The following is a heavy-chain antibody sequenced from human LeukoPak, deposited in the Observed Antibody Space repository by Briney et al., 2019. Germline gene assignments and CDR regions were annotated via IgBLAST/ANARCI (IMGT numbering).Heavy chain of an antibody. Sequence: SETLSLTCSVSGGSIRSHYWSWIRQSPGKGPEWIGYSDKSGSTNYNPSLKSRVTISVDTSTNQFSLRLSSVTAADTAVYYCAADRNNRSWYYYWGQGILVTVSS. CDR1: GGSIRSHY. J-gene: IGHJ4*02. CDR3: AADRNNRSWYYY. D-gene: IGHD2/OR15-2a*01. V-gene: IGHV4-59*08. CDR2: SDKSGST.